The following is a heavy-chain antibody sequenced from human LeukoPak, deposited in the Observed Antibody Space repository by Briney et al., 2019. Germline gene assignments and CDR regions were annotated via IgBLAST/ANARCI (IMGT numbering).Heavy chain of an antibody. V-gene: IGHV5-51*01. CDR2: ISPDDSEI. D-gene: IGHD1-26*01. CDR1: GYSFTTYW. Sequence: GESLQISCKGSGYSFTTYWIAWVRQMPGRGLGWMGIISPDDSEIRYRPSVRGQVTISADKSITTAYLQWSRLKASDTAIYYCARHEGSGSYYSYWGQGALVIVSS. J-gene: IGHJ4*02. CDR3: ARHEGSGSYYSY.